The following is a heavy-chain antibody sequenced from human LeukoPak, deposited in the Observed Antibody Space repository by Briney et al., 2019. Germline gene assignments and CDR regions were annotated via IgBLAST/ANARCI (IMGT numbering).Heavy chain of an antibody. Sequence: GGSLRLSCAASGFTFSDYDMHWVRQATGKGLEWVSAIGTAGDTYYTGSVKGRFTISRENAKNSLYLQMNSLRAGDTAVYYCARVAKERVGGVYYFDYWRQGTLVTVSS. V-gene: IGHV3-13*01. CDR1: GFTFSDYD. CDR3: ARVAKERVGGVYYFDY. J-gene: IGHJ4*02. CDR2: IGTAGDT. D-gene: IGHD1-1*01.